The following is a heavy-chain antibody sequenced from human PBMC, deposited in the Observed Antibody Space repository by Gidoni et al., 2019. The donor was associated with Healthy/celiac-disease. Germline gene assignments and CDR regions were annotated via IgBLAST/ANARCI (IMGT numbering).Heavy chain of an antibody. CDR1: GFTFSSYG. J-gene: IGHJ5*02. Sequence: QVQLVESGGGVVQPGRSLRLSCAASGFTFSSYGMHGVRQAPGKGLEWVAVIWYDGSNKYYADSVKGRFTISRDNSKNTLYLQMNSLRAEDTAVYYCARDGRYCSGGSCYGGDWFDPWGQGTLVTVSS. CDR2: IWYDGSNK. CDR3: ARDGRYCSGGSCYGGDWFDP. D-gene: IGHD2-15*01. V-gene: IGHV3-33*01.